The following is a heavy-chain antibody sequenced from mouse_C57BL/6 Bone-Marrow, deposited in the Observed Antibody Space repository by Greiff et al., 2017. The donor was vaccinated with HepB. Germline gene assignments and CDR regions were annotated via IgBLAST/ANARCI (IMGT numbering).Heavy chain of an antibody. D-gene: IGHD1-1*01. J-gene: IGHJ2*01. Sequence: QVQLQQSGAELARPGASVKLSCKASGYTFTSYGISWVKQRTGQGLEWIGEIYPRSGNTYYNEKFKGKATLTADKSSSTAYMELRSLTSEDSAVYFCARSGGYYDGSKVDYWGQGTTLTVSS. CDR2: IYPRSGNT. CDR3: ARSGGYYDGSKVDY. V-gene: IGHV1-81*01. CDR1: GYTFTSYG.